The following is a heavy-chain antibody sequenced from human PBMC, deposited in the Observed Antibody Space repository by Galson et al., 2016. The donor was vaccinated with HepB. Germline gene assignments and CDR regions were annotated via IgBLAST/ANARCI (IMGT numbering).Heavy chain of an antibody. CDR1: GYSFTTYY. D-gene: IGHD6-19*01. J-gene: IGHJ4*02. Sequence: SVKVSCKASGYSFTTYYMHWVRQAPGQNLEWMGILFPSGGSPSYAQKFEDRVTMTSDTSTSTVYMELSSLRSDDTAVYYCARDAGAWYRAYYFDYWGQGTLVTVSS. CDR3: ARDAGAWYRAYYFDY. V-gene: IGHV1-46*01. CDR2: LFPSGGSP.